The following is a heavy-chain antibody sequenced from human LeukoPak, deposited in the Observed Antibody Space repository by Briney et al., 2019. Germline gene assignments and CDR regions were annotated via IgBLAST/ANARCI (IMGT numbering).Heavy chain of an antibody. D-gene: IGHD2-15*01. V-gene: IGHV1-24*01. CDR2: CNPEDGET. Sequence: ASVKVSCKVSGYTLSELCMHWVRQAPGKGLEWMGGCNPEDGETIYAQKFQARVTMTEDTSTDTAYMELSSLRSEDTAVYYCATAPLLRVPRFDPWGQGTLVTVSS. CDR1: GYTLSELC. CDR3: ATAPLLRVPRFDP. J-gene: IGHJ5*02.